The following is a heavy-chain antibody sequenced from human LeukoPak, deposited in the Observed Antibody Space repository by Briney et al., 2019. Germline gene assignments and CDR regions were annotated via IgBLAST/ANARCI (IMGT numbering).Heavy chain of an antibody. V-gene: IGHV3-30*03. Sequence: GGSLRLSCAASGFTFDDYGMSWVRQAPGKGLEWVALISYDGSSKYYTDSLKGRFTISRDNSKNTLYLQMNSLRAEDTAVYYCARGPGITGMWWEGDALDIWGQGTMVTVS. D-gene: IGHD1-14*01. CDR1: GFTFDDYG. CDR3: ARGPGITGMWWEGDALDI. CDR2: ISYDGSSK. J-gene: IGHJ3*02.